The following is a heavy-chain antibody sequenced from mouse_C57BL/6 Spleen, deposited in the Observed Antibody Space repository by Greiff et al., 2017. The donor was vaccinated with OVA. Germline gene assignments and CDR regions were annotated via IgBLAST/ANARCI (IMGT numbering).Heavy chain of an antibody. CDR2: IDPETGGT. Sequence: VQPQQSGAELVRPGASVTLSCKASGYTFTDYEMHWVKQTPVHGLEWIGAIDPETGGTAYNQKFKGKAILTADKSSSTAYMELRSLTSEDSAVYYCTTYYGSRTWFADWGQGTLVTVSA. CDR1: GYTFTDYE. V-gene: IGHV1-15*01. CDR3: TTYYGSRTWFAD. J-gene: IGHJ3*01. D-gene: IGHD1-1*01.